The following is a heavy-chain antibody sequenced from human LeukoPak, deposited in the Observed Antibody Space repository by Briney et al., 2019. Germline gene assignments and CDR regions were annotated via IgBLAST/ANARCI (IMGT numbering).Heavy chain of an antibody. CDR3: ARDSPDLIVVLDDNWLEP. CDR1: GGTFSSYA. CDR2: IIPIFGTA. V-gene: IGHV1-69*05. Sequence: SVNVSCKASGGTFSSYAISWVRQAPGQGLEGMGRIIPIFGTANYAQKFQGRVTITTDESTSPAYMALSRLRSEDTAVYYCARDSPDLIVVLDDNWLEPWGQGTLVSVSS. D-gene: IGHD2-15*01. J-gene: IGHJ5*02.